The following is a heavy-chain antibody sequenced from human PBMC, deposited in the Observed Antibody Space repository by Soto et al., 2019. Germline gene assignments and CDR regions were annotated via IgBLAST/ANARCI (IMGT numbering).Heavy chain of an antibody. CDR1: GFTFSSNW. V-gene: IGHV3-74*01. CDR2: INGDGRST. CDR3: GRGVAYGMDV. D-gene: IGHD2-21*01. J-gene: IGHJ6*02. Sequence: EVQLVESGGGLVQPGGSLRLSCAASGFTFSSNWMHWVRQAPGKGLVWVSGINGDGRSTGYEESVKGRFTISRDNAKNTLYLQMNSLRAEDTAVYYCGRGVAYGMDVWGQGTTVTVSS.